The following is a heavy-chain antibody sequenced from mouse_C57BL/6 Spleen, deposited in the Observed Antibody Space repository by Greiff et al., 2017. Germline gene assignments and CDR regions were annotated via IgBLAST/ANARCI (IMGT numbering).Heavy chain of an antibody. D-gene: IGHD3-3*01. Sequence: VQGVESGAELAKPGASVKLSCKASGYTFTSYWMHWVKQRHGQGLEWIGYINPNSGYTKYNQKFKDKATLTADKSSSTAYMQLSSLTYEDSAVYYCGSREGSGYFDYWGKGTTLTVSS. J-gene: IGHJ2*01. CDR1: GYTFTSYW. V-gene: IGHV1-7*01. CDR2: INPNSGYT. CDR3: GSREGSGYFDY.